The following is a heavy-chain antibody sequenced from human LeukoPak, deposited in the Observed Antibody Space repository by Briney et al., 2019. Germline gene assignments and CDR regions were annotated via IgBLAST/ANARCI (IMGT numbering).Heavy chain of an antibody. D-gene: IGHD3-10*01. V-gene: IGHV1-69*13. J-gene: IGHJ6*04. CDR1: GGTFSSYA. CDR2: IIPIFGTA. CDR3: ASGVGYGSGSDYYYYYGMDV. Sequence: ASVKVSCKASGGTFSSYAISWVRQAPGQGLEWMGGIIPIFGTANYAQKFQGRVTITADESTSTAYMELSSPRSEDTAVYYCASGVGYGSGSDYYYYYGMDVWGKGTTVTVSS.